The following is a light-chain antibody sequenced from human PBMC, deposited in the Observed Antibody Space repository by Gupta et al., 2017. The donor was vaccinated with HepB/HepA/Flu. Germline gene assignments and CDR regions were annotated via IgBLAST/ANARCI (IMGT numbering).Light chain of an antibody. J-gene: IGKJ5*01. CDR3: QQSYSTSTIT. CDR1: QSISSY. Sequence: DIQMTQSPSSLSASVGDRVTITCRASQSISSYLNWYQQKPGKAPKLLIYAASSVESGVPSRFSGSGYGTDFTITISSLQPEDFATYYCQQSYSTSTITFGQGTRLEIK. V-gene: IGKV1-39*01. CDR2: AAS.